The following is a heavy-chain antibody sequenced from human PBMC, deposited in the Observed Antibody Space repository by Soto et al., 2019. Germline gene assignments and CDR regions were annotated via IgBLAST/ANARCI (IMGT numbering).Heavy chain of an antibody. CDR1: GGSISSGGYY. Sequence: QVQLQESGPGLVKPSQTLSLTCTVSGGSISSGGYYWSWIRQHPGKGLEWIGYTYYSGSTYYNPSLKSRVTISVDTSKNQFSLKLSSVTAADTAVYYCARDASGDEQSGFDIWGQGTMVTVSS. CDR3: ARDASGDEQSGFDI. CDR2: TYYSGST. V-gene: IGHV4-31*03. J-gene: IGHJ3*02. D-gene: IGHD4-17*01.